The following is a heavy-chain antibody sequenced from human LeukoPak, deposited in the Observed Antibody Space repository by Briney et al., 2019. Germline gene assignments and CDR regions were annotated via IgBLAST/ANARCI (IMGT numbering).Heavy chain of an antibody. CDR1: GFTFNNYA. Sequence: GGSLRLSCAASGFTFNNYAMDWFRQAPGKGLEWVSAISASGDNKNYADSVRGRFTIFRDNSKNTVYLQMNSLRVDDTSVYYCAQVADTAMVLTGNFHYWGQGTLVTVSS. D-gene: IGHD5-18*01. J-gene: IGHJ4*02. V-gene: IGHV3-23*01. CDR2: ISASGDNK. CDR3: AQVADTAMVLTGNFHY.